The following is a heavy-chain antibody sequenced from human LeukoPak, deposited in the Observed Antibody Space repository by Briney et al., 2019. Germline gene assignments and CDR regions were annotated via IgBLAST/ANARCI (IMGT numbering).Heavy chain of an antibody. Sequence: SETLYLTCTVSGYSISSSSYYWGWIRQPPGKGLEWIGSFYYSGSTYYNPSLKSRVTTSVDTSKNQLSLKLNSVTAADTAVYYCARGRSGYYSKYYYYMDVWGKGTTVTVSS. J-gene: IGHJ6*03. CDR1: GYSISSSSYY. CDR2: FYYSGST. D-gene: IGHD3-22*01. CDR3: ARGRSGYYSKYYYYMDV. V-gene: IGHV4-39*07.